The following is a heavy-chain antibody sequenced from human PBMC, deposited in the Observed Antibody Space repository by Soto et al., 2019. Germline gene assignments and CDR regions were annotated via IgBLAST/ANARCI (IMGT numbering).Heavy chain of an antibody. CDR1: GGSISSYY. J-gene: IGHJ4*02. D-gene: IGHD3-22*01. CDR2: IYYSGST. V-gene: IGHV4-59*01. Sequence: SETLSLTCTVSGGSISSYYWSWIRQPPGKGLEWIGYIYYSGSTNYNPSLKSRVTISVDTSKNQFSLKLSSVTAADTAVYYCARGGGLEYDSSGYYLYYFDYWGQGTLVTVSS. CDR3: ARGGGLEYDSSGYYLYYFDY.